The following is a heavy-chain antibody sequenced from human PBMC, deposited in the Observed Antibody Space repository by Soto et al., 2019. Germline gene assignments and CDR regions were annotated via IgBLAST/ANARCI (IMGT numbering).Heavy chain of an antibody. CDR3: ARAGGVGVAGSAAFDM. Sequence: QLHLVQSGAVVKKPGASVTVSCSASGYPVTAYYMHWVRQAPGRGLEWMGGINPATGAAKYTQTFQGRVIMTGDTSTSTVFMERSGLTSEDTAVFYCARAGGVGVAGSAAFDMWGQGTLVTVSS. J-gene: IGHJ3*02. CDR2: INPATGAA. D-gene: IGHD3-3*01. V-gene: IGHV1-2*02. CDR1: GYPVTAYY.